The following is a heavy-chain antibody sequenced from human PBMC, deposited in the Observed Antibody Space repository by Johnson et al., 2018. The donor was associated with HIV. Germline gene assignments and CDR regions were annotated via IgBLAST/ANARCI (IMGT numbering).Heavy chain of an antibody. Sequence: VQLVESGGGLVQPGGSLRVSCVASGFSFSSFAMSWVRQAPGKGLEWVSGISGSGGSLYYAESVKGRFTISRDNAKNSLYLQMNRLRGEDTAVYYWARRRVAGDDAFDMWGQGTMVTVSS. J-gene: IGHJ3*02. D-gene: IGHD6-19*01. CDR2: ISGSGGSL. CDR3: ARRRVAGDDAFDM. CDR1: GFSFSSFA. V-gene: IGHV3-23*04.